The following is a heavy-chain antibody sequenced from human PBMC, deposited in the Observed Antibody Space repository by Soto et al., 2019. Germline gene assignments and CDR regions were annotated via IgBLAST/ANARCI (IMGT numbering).Heavy chain of an antibody. CDR1: GYTFTSYY. Sequence: ASVKVSCKASGYTFTSYYMHWVRQAPGQGLEWMGIINPSGGSTSYAQKFQGRVTMTRDTSTSTVYMELSSLRSEDTAVYYCARGSGRKQWLDYFDYWGQGTLVTVSS. CDR2: INPSGGST. D-gene: IGHD6-19*01. J-gene: IGHJ4*02. CDR3: ARGSGRKQWLDYFDY. V-gene: IGHV1-46*03.